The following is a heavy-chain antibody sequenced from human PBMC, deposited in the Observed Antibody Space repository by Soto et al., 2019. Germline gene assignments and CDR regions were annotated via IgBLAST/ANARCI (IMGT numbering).Heavy chain of an antibody. CDR2: ISSNGGST. Sequence: EVQLVESGGGLVQPGGSLRLSCAASGFTFSSYAMHWVRQAPGKGLEYVSAISSNGGSTYYANSVKGRFTISRDNSKNTLYLQMGSLRAEDMAVYYCARVVVAAEYYYYMDVWGKGTTVTVSS. D-gene: IGHD2-15*01. CDR1: GFTFSSYA. J-gene: IGHJ6*03. CDR3: ARVVVAAEYYYYMDV. V-gene: IGHV3-64*01.